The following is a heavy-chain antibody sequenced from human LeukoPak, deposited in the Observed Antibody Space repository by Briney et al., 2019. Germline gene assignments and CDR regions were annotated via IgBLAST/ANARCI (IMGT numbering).Heavy chain of an antibody. CDR2: IVVGSGNT. D-gene: IGHD2-21*01. CDR1: GYTFTNSA. Sequence: ASVKVSCKASGYTFTNSAVQWVRQARGQRLEWIGWIVVGSGNTKYAQKFQGRLTITRDMSTSTAYMELSSLRSEDTAVYYCAEDVIPGPKGFDPWGQGTLVTVSS. V-gene: IGHV1-58*01. CDR3: AEDVIPGPKGFDP. J-gene: IGHJ5*02.